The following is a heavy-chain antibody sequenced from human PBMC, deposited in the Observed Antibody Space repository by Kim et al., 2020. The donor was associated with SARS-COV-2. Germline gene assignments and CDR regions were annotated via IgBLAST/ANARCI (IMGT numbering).Heavy chain of an antibody. V-gene: IGHV3-23*01. CDR2: ISRSGSDT. CDR3: AKELPFSDWITIDY. CDR1: GFAFSTNA. J-gene: IGHJ4*02. Sequence: GGSLRLSCTASGFAFSTNAMSWVRQAPGKGLEWVSAISRSGSDTYYVDSVKGRFTISRDNSKNTLFLQLNSLRTEDTAVYYCAKELPFSDWITIDYWGQG. D-gene: IGHD6-19*01.